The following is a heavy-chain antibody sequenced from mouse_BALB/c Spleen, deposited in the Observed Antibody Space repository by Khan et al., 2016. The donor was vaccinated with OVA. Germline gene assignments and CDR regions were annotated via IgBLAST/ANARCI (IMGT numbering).Heavy chain of an antibody. Sequence: QVQLQQSGPELVRPGVSVKISCKGSGYTFTDYAMHWVKQSHAKSLEWIGLISTYSGNTNYKQKFKGKATMTVDKSSSTAYMELARLTSEDSAIYYCTRPAYDGYYDYWGQGTTLTVS. CDR1: GYTFTDYA. V-gene: IGHV1S137*01. CDR3: TRPAYDGYYDY. CDR2: ISTYSGNT. J-gene: IGHJ2*01. D-gene: IGHD2-3*01.